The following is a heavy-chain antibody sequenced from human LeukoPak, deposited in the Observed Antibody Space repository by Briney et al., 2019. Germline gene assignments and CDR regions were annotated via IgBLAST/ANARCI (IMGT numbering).Heavy chain of an antibody. Sequence: GGSLRLSCAASGFTFSSYSMNWVRQAPGKGLEWVPSISSSSTYIYYADSVKGRFTISRDNAKNSLHLQMNSLRAEDTAVYYCARYRYGSSLDAFDIWGQGTEVTVSS. CDR1: GFTFSSYS. CDR2: ISSSSTYI. V-gene: IGHV3-21*01. CDR3: ARYRYGSSLDAFDI. D-gene: IGHD6-13*01. J-gene: IGHJ3*02.